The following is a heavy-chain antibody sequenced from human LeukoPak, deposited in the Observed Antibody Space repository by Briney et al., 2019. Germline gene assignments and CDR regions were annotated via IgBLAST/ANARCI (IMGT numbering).Heavy chain of an antibody. V-gene: IGHV1-69*13. CDR1: GGTFSSYA. CDR2: IIPIFGTA. Sequence: SVKVSRKASGGTFSSYAISWVRQAPGQGLEWMGGIIPIFGTANYAQKFQGRVTITADESTSTAYMELSSLRSEDTAVYYCARIQLSRPYYYYYYMDVWGKGTTVTISS. D-gene: IGHD5-18*01. CDR3: ARIQLSRPYYYYYYMDV. J-gene: IGHJ6*03.